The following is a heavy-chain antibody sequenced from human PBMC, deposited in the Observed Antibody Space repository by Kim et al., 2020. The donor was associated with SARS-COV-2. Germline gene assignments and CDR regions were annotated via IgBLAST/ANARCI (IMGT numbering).Heavy chain of an antibody. Sequence: ASVKVSCKASGYTFTGYYMHWVRQAPGQGLEWMGWINLNSGGTNYAQKFQGRVTMTRDTSISTAYMELSRLRSDDTAVYYCAMNVLLWFGESPGADAFDIWGQGTMVTVSS. D-gene: IGHD3-10*01. V-gene: IGHV1-2*02. CDR2: INLNSGGT. CDR1: GYTFTGYY. CDR3: AMNVLLWFGESPGADAFDI. J-gene: IGHJ3*02.